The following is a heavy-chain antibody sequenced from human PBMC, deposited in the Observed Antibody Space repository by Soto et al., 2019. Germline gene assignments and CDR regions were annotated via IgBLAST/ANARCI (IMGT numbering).Heavy chain of an antibody. V-gene: IGHV1-69*13. CDR2: IIPIFGTA. Sequence: ASVKVSYKASGGTFSSYAISWVRQAPGQGLEWMGGIIPIFGTANYAQKFQGRVTITADESTSTACMELSSLRSEDTAVYYCARGGRGYSYGYHYYYGMDVWGQGTTVTVSS. J-gene: IGHJ6*02. D-gene: IGHD5-18*01. CDR1: GGTFSSYA. CDR3: ARGGRGYSYGYHYYYGMDV.